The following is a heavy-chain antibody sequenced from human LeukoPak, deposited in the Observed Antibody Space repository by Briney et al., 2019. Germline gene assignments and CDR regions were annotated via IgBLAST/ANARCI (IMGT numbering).Heavy chain of an antibody. CDR2: ISNDGSNQ. D-gene: IGHD5-18*01. CDR1: GFTFSSYG. J-gene: IGHJ3*02. Sequence: GGSLRLSCGASGFTFSSYGMHWVRQAPGKGLEWVAAISNDGSNQYYEDSVKGRFTISRDNSKNTLYLQMNSLRAEDTAVYYCARRVTIADAFGIWGQGTMVTVSS. CDR3: ARRVTIADAFGI. V-gene: IGHV3-30*03.